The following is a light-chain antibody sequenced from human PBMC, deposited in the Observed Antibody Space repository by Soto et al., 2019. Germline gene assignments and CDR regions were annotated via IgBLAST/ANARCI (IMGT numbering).Light chain of an antibody. Sequence: AIRMTQSPSSFSASTGDRVTITCRASQGVGSNLAWYQQNPGKAPKLLIYAASTLQSGVPSRFSGSGSGTDFTLTINCLQSEDFATYYCQQYYSSPFTFGPGTGVEIK. CDR1: QGVGSN. V-gene: IGKV1-8*01. CDR3: QQYYSSPFT. J-gene: IGKJ3*01. CDR2: AAS.